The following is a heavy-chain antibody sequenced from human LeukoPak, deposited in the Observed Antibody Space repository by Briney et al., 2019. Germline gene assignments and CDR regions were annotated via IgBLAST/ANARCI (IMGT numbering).Heavy chain of an antibody. J-gene: IGHJ4*02. V-gene: IGHV4-34*01. D-gene: IGHD3-22*01. CDR2: INHSGST. CDR1: GGSFSGYY. Sequence: SETLSLTCAVSGGSFSGYYWSWIRQPPGKGLEWIGEINHSGSTNYNPSLTSRVTISVDTSKNQFSLKLSSVTAADTAVYYCARGLITYYYDSSGYFSPFDYWGQGTLVTVSS. CDR3: ARGLITYYYDSSGYFSPFDY.